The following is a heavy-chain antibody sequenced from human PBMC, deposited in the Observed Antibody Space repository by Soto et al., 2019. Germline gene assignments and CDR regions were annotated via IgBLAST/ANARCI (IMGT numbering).Heavy chain of an antibody. V-gene: IGHV1-2*04. CDR1: GYTFTGYY. J-gene: IGHJ4*02. CDR3: ARDSEWGTAATKAGVHFDY. Sequence: ASVKVSCKASGYTFTGYYMHWVRQAPGQGLEWMGWINPNSGGTNYAQKFQGWVTMTRDTSISTAYMELSRLRSDDTAVYYCARDSEWGTAATKAGVHFDYWGQGTLVTVSS. D-gene: IGHD3-16*01. CDR2: INPNSGGT.